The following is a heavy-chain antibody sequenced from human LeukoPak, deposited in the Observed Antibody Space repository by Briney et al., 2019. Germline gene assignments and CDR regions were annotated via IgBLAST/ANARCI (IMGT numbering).Heavy chain of an antibody. CDR1: GFTFSSYG. D-gene: IGHD6-19*01. V-gene: IGHV3-30*02. Sequence: GGSLRLSCAASGFTFSSYGMHWVRQAPGKGLEWVAFIRYDGSNKYYADSMKGRFTISRDNSKNTLYLQMNSLRAEDTAVYYCAKEAVAGTSDFDYWGQGTLVTVSS. J-gene: IGHJ4*02. CDR3: AKEAVAGTSDFDY. CDR2: IRYDGSNK.